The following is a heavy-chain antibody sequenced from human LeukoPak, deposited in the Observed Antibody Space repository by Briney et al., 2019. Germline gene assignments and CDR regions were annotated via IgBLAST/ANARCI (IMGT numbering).Heavy chain of an antibody. J-gene: IGHJ3*02. CDR1: GFTFSSYT. CDR2: ITTSDGNT. V-gene: IGHV3-23*01. D-gene: IGHD3-22*01. CDR3: AKGSSGYPDDAFDI. Sequence: PGGSLRLSCAASGFTFSSYTMSWVRQAPGKGLEWVSTITTSDGNTYYADSVKGRFTISRDNSKNTLYLQMNSLRAEDTAVYYCAKGSSGYPDDAFDIWGQGTMVTVSS.